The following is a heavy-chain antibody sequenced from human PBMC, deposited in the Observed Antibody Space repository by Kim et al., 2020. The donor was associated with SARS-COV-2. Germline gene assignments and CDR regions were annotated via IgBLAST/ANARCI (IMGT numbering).Heavy chain of an antibody. V-gene: IGHV4-39*07. CDR3: ARDLRYSYGLHYYYYGMDV. Sequence: SETLSLTCTVSGGSISSSSYYWGWIRQPPGKGLEWIGSIYYSGSTYYNPSLKSRVTISVDTSKNQFSLKLSSVTAADTAVYYCARDLRYSYGLHYYYYGMDVWGQGTTVTVSS. D-gene: IGHD5-18*01. J-gene: IGHJ6*02. CDR1: GGSISSSSYY. CDR2: IYYSGST.